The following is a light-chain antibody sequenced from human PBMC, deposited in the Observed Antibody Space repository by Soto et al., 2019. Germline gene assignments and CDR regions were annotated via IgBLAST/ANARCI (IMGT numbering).Light chain of an antibody. V-gene: IGKV3-20*01. Sequence: EIVLTQSPGTLSLSPGERATFSCRASQSISSSYLGWYQQKPGQAPRLLIYGASTRPTGIPDRFSGSGSGTDFTLSLSRLEPEDVAVDYCQQYGTSLYTFGQRTKLEIK. CDR2: GAS. CDR3: QQYGTSLYT. CDR1: QSISSSY. J-gene: IGKJ2*01.